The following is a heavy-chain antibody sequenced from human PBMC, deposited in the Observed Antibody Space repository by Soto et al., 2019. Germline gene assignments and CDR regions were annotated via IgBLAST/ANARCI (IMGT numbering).Heavy chain of an antibody. CDR1: GYTFTSYG. J-gene: IGHJ6*02. CDR3: ARGSPTVTTDYYYGMDV. V-gene: IGHV1-18*04. Sequence: ASVKVSCKASGYTFTSYGISWVRQAPGQGLEWMGWISTYNGNTNYAQKLQGRVTMTTDTSTSTAYMELRSLRSDDTAVYYCARGSPTVTTDYYYGMDVWGQGTTVTVSS. CDR2: ISTYNGNT. D-gene: IGHD4-17*01.